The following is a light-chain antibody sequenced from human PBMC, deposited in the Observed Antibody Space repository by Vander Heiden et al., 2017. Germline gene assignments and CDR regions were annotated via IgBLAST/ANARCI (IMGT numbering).Light chain of an antibody. Sequence: DIQMTQSPSTLSASVGDRVTITCRASQTFSDYLAWYQQKPGNTPKLLIYKASSLETGVPSRFSGSGSGTEFTLTISSLQPDDFATYYCQQENNSPWTFGQGTKVEIK. CDR1: QTFSDY. CDR2: KAS. V-gene: IGKV1-5*03. J-gene: IGKJ1*01. CDR3: QQENNSPWT.